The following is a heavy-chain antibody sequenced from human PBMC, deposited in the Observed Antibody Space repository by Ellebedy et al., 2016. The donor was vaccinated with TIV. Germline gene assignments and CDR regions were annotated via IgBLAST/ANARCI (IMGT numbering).Heavy chain of an antibody. D-gene: IGHD1-26*01. Sequence: MPSETLSLTCAVYGGSFSSYYWSWIRQPPGKGLEWIGEINHSGSTNYNPSLMSRVTISVDTSTNQFSLKLSSVTAADTAMYYCARGPSGTYYEGAFEIWGQGTMVTVSS. CDR3: ARGPSGTYYEGAFEI. CDR1: GGSFSSYY. J-gene: IGHJ3*02. V-gene: IGHV4-34*01. CDR2: INHSGST.